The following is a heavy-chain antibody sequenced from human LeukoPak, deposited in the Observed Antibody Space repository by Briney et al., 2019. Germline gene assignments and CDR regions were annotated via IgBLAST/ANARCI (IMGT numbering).Heavy chain of an antibody. CDR3: VRLRGSYCSDFDY. J-gene: IGHJ4*02. CDR2: IYYSGSD. Sequence: SETLSLTCTVSGGSISSSSYYWGWIRQPPGKGLEWIGSIYYSGSDYYNPSLKSRVSIPVHTSNNPFSLNLSSVTPAHTAVYYCVRLRGSYCSDFDYWGQGTLVTVSS. V-gene: IGHV4-39*01. CDR1: GGSISSSSYY. D-gene: IGHD3-10*01.